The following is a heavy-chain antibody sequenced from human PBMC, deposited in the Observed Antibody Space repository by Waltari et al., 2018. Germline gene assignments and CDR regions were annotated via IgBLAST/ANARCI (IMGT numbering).Heavy chain of an antibody. D-gene: IGHD2-15*01. CDR1: GDSVSGASHNW. Sequence: QVPLQESGPGLVKPSGTLSLTCAVSGDSVSGASHNWWSWVRQSPGKGLEWIGQILRSGKTNYHPSFASRVTMSLDTSSDSFSLRMTSATAADTAVYYCARDRGRGLYLDSWGQGILVTVSP. J-gene: IGHJ4*02. CDR3: ARDRGRGLYLDS. V-gene: IGHV4-4*02. CDR2: ILRSGKT.